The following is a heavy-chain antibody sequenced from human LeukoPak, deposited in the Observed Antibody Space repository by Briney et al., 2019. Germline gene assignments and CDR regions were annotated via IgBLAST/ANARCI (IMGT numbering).Heavy chain of an antibody. D-gene: IGHD3-10*01. CDR1: GFTFSSYA. V-gene: IGHV3-23*01. J-gene: IGHJ4*02. CDR3: ALASMVQGVTFDY. Sequence: GGSLRLSCAGSGFTFSSYAMSWVRQAPGKGLEWVSAISGSGGSTYYADSVKGRFTISRDNSKNTLYLQMNSLRAEDTAVYYCALASMVQGVTFDYWGQGTLVTVSS. CDR2: ISGSGGST.